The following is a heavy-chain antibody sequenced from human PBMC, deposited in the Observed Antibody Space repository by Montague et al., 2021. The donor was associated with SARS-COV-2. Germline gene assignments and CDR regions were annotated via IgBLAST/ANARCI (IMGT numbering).Heavy chain of an antibody. V-gene: IGHV4-31*03. CDR1: GGSIRSSSYY. CDR2: IYYSGST. Sequence: TLSLTCTVSGGSIRSSSYYWGWIRQHPGKGLEWIGYIYYSGSTYYNPSLKSRVTISVDTSKNQFSLKLSSVTAADTAVYYCARDTRIVGATTRLDYWGQGTLVTVSS. D-gene: IGHD1-26*01. J-gene: IGHJ4*02. CDR3: ARDTRIVGATTRLDY.